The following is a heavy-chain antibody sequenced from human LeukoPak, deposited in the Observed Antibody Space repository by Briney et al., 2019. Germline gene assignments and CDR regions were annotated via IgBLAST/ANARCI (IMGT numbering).Heavy chain of an antibody. CDR2: ISSSGGST. V-gene: IGHV3-23*01. CDR3: ARDTRMDTAMVMGY. Sequence: GGSLRLSCAASGFTLSSYAMSWVRQAPGKGLQWVSGISSSGGSTYYVDSVKGRFTISTDNSKNTLYLQMNSLRAEDTAVYYCARDTRMDTAMVMGYWGQGTLVTVSS. CDR1: GFTLSSYA. D-gene: IGHD5-18*01. J-gene: IGHJ4*02.